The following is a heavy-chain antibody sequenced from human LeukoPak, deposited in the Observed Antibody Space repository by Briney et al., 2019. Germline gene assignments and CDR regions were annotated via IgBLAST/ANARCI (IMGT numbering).Heavy chain of an antibody. CDR3: ARDRGGSGWYVYYYYMDV. J-gene: IGHJ6*03. Sequence: GSSVKVSCKASGGTFSSYAISWVRQAPGQGLEWMGRIIPIFGTANYAQKFQGRVTITTDESTSTAYMELSSLRSEDTAVYYCARDRGGSGWYVYYYYMDVWGKGTTVTVSS. V-gene: IGHV1-69*05. D-gene: IGHD6-19*01. CDR2: IIPIFGTA. CDR1: GGTFSSYA.